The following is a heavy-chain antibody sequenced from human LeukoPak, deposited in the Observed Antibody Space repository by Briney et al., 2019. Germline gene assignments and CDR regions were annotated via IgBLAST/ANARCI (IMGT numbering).Heavy chain of an antibody. CDR1: GGSISSYY. V-gene: IGHV4-4*09. CDR2: IYTSGST. J-gene: IGHJ6*02. D-gene: IGHD6-13*01. CDR3: VRDSRYGSGWFEDGLDF. Sequence: SETLSLICTVSGGSISSYYWSWIRQPPGKGLEWIGYIYTSGSTNYNPSLQGRVTISIDTSKNQFSLKVNSVTAADTAVYYCVRDSRYGSGWFEDGLDFWGQGTTVTVSS.